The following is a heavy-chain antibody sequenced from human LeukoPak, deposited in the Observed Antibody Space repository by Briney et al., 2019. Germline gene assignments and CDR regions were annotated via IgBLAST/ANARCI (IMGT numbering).Heavy chain of an antibody. CDR2: IYYSGNT. J-gene: IGHJ3*02. V-gene: IGHV4-31*03. CDR3: ARSISYGSAFDI. Sequence: PSQTLSLTCSVSGGSTSSAGYYWSWIRQHPGQGLEWIGYIYYSGNTYYNPSLKSRLTISVDTYKTQFSLKLNSVTAADTAVYYCARSISYGSAFDIWGQGTMVTVSS. CDR1: GGSTSSAGYY. D-gene: IGHD5-18*01.